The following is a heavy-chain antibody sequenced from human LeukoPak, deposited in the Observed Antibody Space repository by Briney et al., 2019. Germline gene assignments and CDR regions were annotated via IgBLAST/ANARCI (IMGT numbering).Heavy chain of an antibody. V-gene: IGHV4-59*12. CDR3: ARDVLGYCSSTSCPYYYYYYMDV. D-gene: IGHD2-2*01. Sequence: PSETLSLTCTVSGGSISSYYWSWIRQPPGKGLEWIGYIYYSGSTNYNPSLKSRVTISVDTSKNQFSLKLSSVTAADTAVYYCARDVLGYCSSTSCPYYYYYYMDVWGKGTTVTVSS. J-gene: IGHJ6*03. CDR1: GGSISSYY. CDR2: IYYSGST.